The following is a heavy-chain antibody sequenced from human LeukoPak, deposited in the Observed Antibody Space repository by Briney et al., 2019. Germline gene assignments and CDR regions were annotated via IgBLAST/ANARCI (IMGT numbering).Heavy chain of an antibody. CDR2: ISGSGGST. CDR3: AKAPWVWFGELSDYMDV. J-gene: IGHJ6*03. Sequence: PGGSLRLSCAASGFTFSSYAMSWVRQAPGKGLEWVSAISGSGGSTYYADSVKGRFTISRDNSKNTLYLQMNSLRAEDTAVYYCAKAPWVWFGELSDYMDVWGKGTTVTVSS. CDR1: GFTFSSYA. V-gene: IGHV3-23*01. D-gene: IGHD3-10*01.